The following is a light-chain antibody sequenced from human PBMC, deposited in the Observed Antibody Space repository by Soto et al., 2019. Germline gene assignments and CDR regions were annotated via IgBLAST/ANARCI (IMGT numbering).Light chain of an antibody. V-gene: IGKV3-15*01. CDR1: QSVASK. Sequence: ETVMMQSPATLSVSPGERVTLSCRASQSVASKLAWYQQKPGQAPRLLIYGASTRATGIPARFSGSGSGTEFTLTISSLQSDDFADYFWQQYNTWPRAFGQGTKVEIK. J-gene: IGKJ1*01. CDR2: GAS. CDR3: QQYNTWPRA.